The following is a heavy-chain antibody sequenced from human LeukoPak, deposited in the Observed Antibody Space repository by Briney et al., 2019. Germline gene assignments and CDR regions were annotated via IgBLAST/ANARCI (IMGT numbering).Heavy chain of an antibody. J-gene: IGHJ5*02. V-gene: IGHV1-46*01. CDR2: INPSGGST. Sequence: ASVKVSCKASGYTFTSYGISWVRQAPGQGLEWMGIINPSGGSTSYAQKFQGRVTMTRDTSTSTVYMELSSLRSEDTAVYYCARDLDIPGIAAAWGQGTLVTVSS. CDR1: GYTFTSYG. D-gene: IGHD6-13*01. CDR3: ARDLDIPGIAAA.